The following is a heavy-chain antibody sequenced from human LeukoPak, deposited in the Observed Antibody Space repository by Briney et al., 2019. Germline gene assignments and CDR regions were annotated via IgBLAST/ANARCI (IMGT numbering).Heavy chain of an antibody. V-gene: IGHV4-34*01. Sequence: SETLSLTCAVYGGSFSGYYWSWIRQPPGKGLEWIGEINHSGSTNYNPSLKSRVTISVDTSKNQFSLKLSSVTAADTAVYYCARGGVVVVPAAIFDYWGQGTLVTVSS. CDR3: ARGGVVVVPAAIFDY. CDR1: GGSFSGYY. J-gene: IGHJ4*02. CDR2: INHSGST. D-gene: IGHD2-2*01.